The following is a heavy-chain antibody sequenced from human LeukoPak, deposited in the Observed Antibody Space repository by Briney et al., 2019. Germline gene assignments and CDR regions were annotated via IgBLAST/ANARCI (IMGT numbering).Heavy chain of an antibody. CDR1: GGTFSSYA. J-gene: IGHJ4*02. CDR3: ARAQLEYSSPFDY. CDR2: IIPIFGTA. V-gene: IGHV1-69*05. Sequence: ASVKVSCKASGGTFSSYAISWVRQAPGQGLEWMGGIIPIFGTANYAQKFQGRVTITTDESTSTAYMGLSSLRSEDTAVYYCARAQLEYSSPFDYWGQGTLVTVSS. D-gene: IGHD6-6*01.